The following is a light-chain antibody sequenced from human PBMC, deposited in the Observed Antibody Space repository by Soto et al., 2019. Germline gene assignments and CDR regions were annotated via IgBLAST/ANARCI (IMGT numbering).Light chain of an antibody. V-gene: IGLV2-14*02. J-gene: IGLJ1*01. CDR2: EVS. CDR1: SSNVGSYNL. CDR3: SSYTSSSTFYV. Sequence: QSALTQPASVSGSPGQSITISCTGTSSNVGSYNLVSWFQQLPGKVPKLMIYEVSNRPSGVSNRFSGSKSGNTASLTISGLQAEDEADYYCSSYTSSSTFYVFGTGTKVTVL.